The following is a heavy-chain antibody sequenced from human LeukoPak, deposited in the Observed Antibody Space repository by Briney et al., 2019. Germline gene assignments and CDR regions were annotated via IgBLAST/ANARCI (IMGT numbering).Heavy chain of an antibody. CDR2: ISYDGSNK. CDR3: AKDKAAATYYYYYMDV. D-gene: IGHD6-13*01. Sequence: GGSLRLSCAASGFTFSSYGMHWVRQAPGKGLEWVAVISYDGSNKYYADSVKGRFTISRDNSKNTLYLQMNSLRAEDTAVYYCAKDKAAATYYYYYMDVWGKGTTVTVSS. CDR1: GFTFSSYG. V-gene: IGHV3-30*18. J-gene: IGHJ6*03.